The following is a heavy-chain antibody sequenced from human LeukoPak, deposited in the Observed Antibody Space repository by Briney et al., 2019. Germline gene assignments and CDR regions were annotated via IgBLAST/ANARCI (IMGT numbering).Heavy chain of an antibody. CDR1: GFSFSSYE. D-gene: IGHD3-10*02. CDR3: AELGITMIGGV. J-gene: IGHJ6*04. Sequence: PPGGSLRLSCAASGFSFSSYEMNWVRQAPGKGLEWVSYISSSGSTIYYADSVKGRFTISRDNAKNSLYLQMNSLRAEDTAVYYCAELGITMIGGVWGKGTTVTISS. CDR2: ISSSGSTI. V-gene: IGHV3-48*03.